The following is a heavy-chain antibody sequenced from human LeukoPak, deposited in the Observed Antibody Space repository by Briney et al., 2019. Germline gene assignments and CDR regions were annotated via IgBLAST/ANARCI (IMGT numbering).Heavy chain of an antibody. V-gene: IGHV1-3*01. CDR3: ARDSDYGGNLGY. Sequence: ASVKVSCKASGYTFTTYSIHWVRQAPGQRLEWMGWINAANSDTKYSQRFQGRVTITRDTSASTAYMELSSLRSEDTAVYYCARDSDYGGNLGYWGQGTLVTVSS. CDR1: GYTFTTYS. J-gene: IGHJ4*02. D-gene: IGHD4-23*01. CDR2: INAANSDT.